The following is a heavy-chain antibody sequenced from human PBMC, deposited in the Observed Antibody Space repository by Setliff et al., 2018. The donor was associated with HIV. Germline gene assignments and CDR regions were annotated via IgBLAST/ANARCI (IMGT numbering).Heavy chain of an antibody. D-gene: IGHD6-13*01. CDR1: GYTFTSYS. Sequence: ASVKVSCKASGYTFTSYSMHWVRQAPGQRLEFMGWINAGNGNTKCSQRFQGRVTITIDTSASTAYMELSSLRSDDTAMYYCATDPGYSSTWYSESFQHWGQGTVVTVSS. J-gene: IGHJ1*01. CDR3: ATDPGYSSTWYSESFQH. CDR2: INAGNGNT. V-gene: IGHV1-3*01.